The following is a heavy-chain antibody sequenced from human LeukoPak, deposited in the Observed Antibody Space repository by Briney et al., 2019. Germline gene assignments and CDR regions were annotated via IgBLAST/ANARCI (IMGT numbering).Heavy chain of an antibody. CDR2: INWNSVAI. V-gene: IGHV3-9*01. J-gene: IGHJ4*02. D-gene: IGHD4-17*01. Sequence: GRSLRLFCAASGFTFDDYAMHGVRQATGKGLEWVSYINWNSVAIGYADSVRGRFTISRDNAKNSLHLQINSLRPEDADFYYCVKETHGDPHFDYWGQGTLVTVSS. CDR3: VKETHGDPHFDY. CDR1: GFTFDDYA.